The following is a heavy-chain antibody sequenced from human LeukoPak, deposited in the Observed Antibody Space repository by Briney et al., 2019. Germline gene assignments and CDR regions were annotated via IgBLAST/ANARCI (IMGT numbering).Heavy chain of an antibody. CDR2: TYYRSKWYN. D-gene: IGHD4-17*01. V-gene: IGHV6-1*01. Sequence: SQTLSLTCAISGXSVSSNSSAWNWIRQSPSRGLEWLGRTYYRSKWYNDSAVSVKSRITINPDTSKNQFSLQLNSVTPEDTALYYCARGPGLRMGAFDLWGQGTVVSVSS. J-gene: IGHJ3*01. CDR1: GXSVSSNSSA. CDR3: ARGPGLRMGAFDL.